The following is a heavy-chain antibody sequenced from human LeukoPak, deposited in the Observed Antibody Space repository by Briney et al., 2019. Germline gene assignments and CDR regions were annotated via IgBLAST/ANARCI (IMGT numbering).Heavy chain of an antibody. CDR1: GGSLSSYY. Sequence: PSETLSLTSTVSGGSLSSYYWSWIRQPPGKGLEWIGYIYYSGSTNYNPSLKSRVTISVDTSKNQFSLKLSSVTAADTAVYYCATFRDYSVFDYWGQGTLVTVSS. CDR3: ATFRDYSVFDY. CDR2: IYYSGST. D-gene: IGHD2-21*01. V-gene: IGHV4-59*01. J-gene: IGHJ4*02.